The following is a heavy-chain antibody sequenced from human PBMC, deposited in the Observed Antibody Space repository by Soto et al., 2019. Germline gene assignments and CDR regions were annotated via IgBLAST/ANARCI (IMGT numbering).Heavy chain of an antibody. V-gene: IGHV3-23*01. J-gene: IGHJ5*02. CDR3: AKVYSGSYDNWFDP. Sequence: GGSLRLSCAASGFTFSSYAMSWVRQAPGKGPEWVSAISGSGGSTYYADSVKGRFTISRDNSKNTLYLQMNSLRAEDTAVYYCAKVYSGSYDNWFDPWGQGTLVTAPQ. CDR1: GFTFSSYA. CDR2: ISGSGGST. D-gene: IGHD1-26*01.